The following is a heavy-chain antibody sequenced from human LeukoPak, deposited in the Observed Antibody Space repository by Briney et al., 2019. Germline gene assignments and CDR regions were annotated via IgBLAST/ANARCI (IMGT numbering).Heavy chain of an antibody. Sequence: SETLSLTCTVSGGSISSYYWSWIRQPPGKGLEWIGYIYYSGSTNYNPSLKSRVTISVDTSKNQFSLKLSSVTAADTAVYYCARSPRPYSSSWYYYYYYMDVWGKGTTVTVSS. D-gene: IGHD6-13*01. CDR3: ARSPRPYSSSWYYYYYYMDV. CDR1: GGSISSYY. V-gene: IGHV4-59*08. CDR2: IYYSGST. J-gene: IGHJ6*03.